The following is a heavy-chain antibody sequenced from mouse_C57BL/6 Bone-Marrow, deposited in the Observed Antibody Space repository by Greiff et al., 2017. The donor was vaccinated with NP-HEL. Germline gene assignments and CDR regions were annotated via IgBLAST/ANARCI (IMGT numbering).Heavy chain of an antibody. J-gene: IGHJ2*01. CDR2: IGPGSGST. D-gene: IGHD1-1*01. V-gene: IGHV1-77*01. Sequence: VQLQQSGAELVKPGASVKISCKASGYTFTDYYINWVKQRPGQGLEWIGKIGPGSGSTYYNEKFKGKATLTADKSSSTAYMQLSSLTSEDSAVYFCAREVITTVVATRTTGFDYWGQGTTLTVSS. CDR1: GYTFTDYY. CDR3: AREVITTVVATRTTGFDY.